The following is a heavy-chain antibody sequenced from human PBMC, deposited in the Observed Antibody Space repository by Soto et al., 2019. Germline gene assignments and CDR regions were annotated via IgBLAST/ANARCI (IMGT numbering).Heavy chain of an antibody. V-gene: IGHV3-30*18. Sequence: QVQLVESGGGVVQPGRSLRLSCAASGFSFSSYGMHWVRQAPGKGLEWVAMISYDGTDEYYADSVKGRFTISRDNSKKAVYLKINSRGAGDRVVFSCAKQESAGNAHFDSGAKEPLVPVSS. J-gene: IGHJ4*01. CDR2: ISYDGTDE. CDR3: AKQESAGNAHFDS. D-gene: IGHD1-1*01. CDR1: GFSFSSYG.